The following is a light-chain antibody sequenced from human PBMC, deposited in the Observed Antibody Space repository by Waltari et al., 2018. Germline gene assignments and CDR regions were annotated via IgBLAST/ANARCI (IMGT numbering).Light chain of an antibody. V-gene: IGKV1-5*03. CDR1: QSVNSW. CDR2: KAS. J-gene: IGKJ1*01. Sequence: DTQLTQSPSTLSASVGDRVTITCRASQSVNSWVAWYQQKPRKAPKLLIFKASNLESGVPSRFSGSGSGTEFTLTISSLQPDDFATYHCQQYDSYWTFGQGTKVEIK. CDR3: QQYDSYWT.